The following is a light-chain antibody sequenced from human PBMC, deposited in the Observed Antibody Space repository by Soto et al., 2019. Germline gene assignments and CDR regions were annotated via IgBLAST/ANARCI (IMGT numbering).Light chain of an antibody. V-gene: IGKV3-11*01. CDR2: DAS. CDR1: QSVSVY. CDR3: QQYNSYSRT. J-gene: IGKJ1*01. Sequence: EIVLTQSPATLSLSPGERATLSCRASQSVSVYLAWYQQKPGQAPRLLISDASDRAAGVPVRFSGSGSGTDFTLTISSLEPEDFATYYCQQYNSYSRTFGQGTKVDIK.